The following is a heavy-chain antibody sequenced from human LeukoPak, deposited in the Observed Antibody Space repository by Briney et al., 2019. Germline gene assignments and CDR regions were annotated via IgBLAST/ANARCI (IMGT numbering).Heavy chain of an antibody. Sequence: GGSLRLSCAASGFTLSSNYMSWVRQAPGKGLEWVSVIYSGGSTYYADSVKGRFTISRDDSKNTLYLQMNSLRAEDTAVYYCASRSCSNCVCFNGGYWGQGTLVTVSS. V-gene: IGHV3-66*02. CDR1: GFTLSSNY. D-gene: IGHD2-8*01. CDR3: ASRSCSNCVCFNGGY. J-gene: IGHJ4*02. CDR2: IYSGGST.